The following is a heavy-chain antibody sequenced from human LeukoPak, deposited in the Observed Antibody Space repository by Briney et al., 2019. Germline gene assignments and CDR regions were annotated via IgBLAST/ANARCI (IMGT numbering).Heavy chain of an antibody. D-gene: IGHD5-18*01. Sequence: ASVNVSCKASGGTFSRYAISWVRQAPGQGLEWMGRIIPILGIANYAQKFRGRVTITADKSTSTAYMELSSLRSEDTAVYYCARVGGYSYGPPDYFDYWGQGTLVTVSS. CDR2: IIPILGIA. CDR3: ARVGGYSYGPPDYFDY. V-gene: IGHV1-69*04. CDR1: GGTFSRYA. J-gene: IGHJ4*02.